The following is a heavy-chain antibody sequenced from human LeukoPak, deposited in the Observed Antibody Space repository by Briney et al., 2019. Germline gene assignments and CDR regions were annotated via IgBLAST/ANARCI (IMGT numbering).Heavy chain of an antibody. D-gene: IGHD1-26*01. V-gene: IGHV4-61*02. CDR3: ASGGVGATWYY. J-gene: IGHJ4*02. Sequence: PSQTLSLTCTVSGGSISSGSYYWSWIRQPAGKGLEWIGRIYTSGSTNYNPSLKSRVTISVDTSKNQFSLKLSSVTAADTAVYYCASGGVGATWYYWGQGTLVTVSS. CDR1: GGSISSGSYY. CDR2: IYTSGST.